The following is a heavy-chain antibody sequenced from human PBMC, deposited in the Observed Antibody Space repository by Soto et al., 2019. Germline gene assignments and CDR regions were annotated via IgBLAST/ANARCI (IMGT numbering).Heavy chain of an antibody. CDR1: GFTFSSYG. Sequence: PGGSLRLSCAASGFTFSSYGMHWVRQAPGKGLEWVAVISYDGSNKYYADSVKGRFTVSRDNAKNTLYLQMNSLRAEDTAVYYCAKDGRGSGSHYNSFGYWGQGTLVTVSS. CDR2: ISYDGSNK. D-gene: IGHD3-10*01. V-gene: IGHV3-30*18. CDR3: AKDGRGSGSHYNSFGY. J-gene: IGHJ4*02.